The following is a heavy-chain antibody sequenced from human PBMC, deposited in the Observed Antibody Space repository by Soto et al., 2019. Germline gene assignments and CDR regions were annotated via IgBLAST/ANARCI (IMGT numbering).Heavy chain of an antibody. CDR1: GGTFSSYA. D-gene: IGHD6-13*01. V-gene: IGHV1-69*13. Sequence: PRASVKVSCKASGGTFSSYAISWVRQAPGQGLEWMGGIIPIFGTANYAQKFQGRVTITADESTSTAYMELSSLRSEDTAVYYCAIAKKQQLVRWWFDPWGQGTLVTV. J-gene: IGHJ5*02. CDR3: AIAKKQQLVRWWFDP. CDR2: IIPIFGTA.